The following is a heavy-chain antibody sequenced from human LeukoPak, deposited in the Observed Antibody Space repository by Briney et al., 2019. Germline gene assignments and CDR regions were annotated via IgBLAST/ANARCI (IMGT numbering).Heavy chain of an antibody. V-gene: IGHV3-48*01. Sequence: GGSLRLSCAASGFTFSSFSMNWVRQAPGKGLEWVSYISSSSSTIYYADSVKGRFTISRDNAKNSLYLQMSSLRPEDTAVYYCARHSGYFYSDWYCDLWGRGTLVTVSS. CDR3: ARHSGYFYSDWYCDL. CDR2: ISSSSSTI. D-gene: IGHD3-22*01. J-gene: IGHJ2*01. CDR1: GFTFSSFS.